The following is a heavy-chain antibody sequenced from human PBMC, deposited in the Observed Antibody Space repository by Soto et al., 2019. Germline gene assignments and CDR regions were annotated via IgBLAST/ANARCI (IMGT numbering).Heavy chain of an antibody. V-gene: IGHV4-59*12. Sequence: QVQLQESGPGLVKPSETLSLMCTVSGGSITNYYWSWIRQSPAKGLEWIGYVSDSGSTKYNPSLKSRVTISVVTSKNQFSLKLTSLTAADTAVYYCARERVGHSAMDVWDQGTTVTVSS. CDR3: ARERVGHSAMDV. D-gene: IGHD1-26*01. J-gene: IGHJ6*02. CDR2: VSDSGST. CDR1: GGSITNYY.